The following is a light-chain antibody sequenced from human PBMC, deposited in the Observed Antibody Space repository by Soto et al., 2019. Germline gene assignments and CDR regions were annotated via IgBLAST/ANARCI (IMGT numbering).Light chain of an antibody. V-gene: IGKV1-39*01. J-gene: IGKJ1*01. CDR2: AAS. Sequence: DIQMTQSPSSLSASVGDRVTITCRASQSISSYLNWYQQKPGKAPKLLIYAASSLQSGVPSRFSGSGSGTDFTLTISSLQPEDFATYYCQQSYGRTFGQGTKVEIK. CDR1: QSISSY. CDR3: QQSYGRT.